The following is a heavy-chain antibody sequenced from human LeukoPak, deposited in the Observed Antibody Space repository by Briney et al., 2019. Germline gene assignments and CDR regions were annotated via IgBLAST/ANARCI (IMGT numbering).Heavy chain of an antibody. Sequence: LAGGSLRLSCAASGFTFSNYWMHWVRQAPGKGLVWVSRINSDGSSTSYADSVKGRFTISRDNAKNTLYLQMNSLRAEDTAVYYCARESDGYNSYYYGMDVWGQGTTVTVSS. CDR1: GFTFSNYW. CDR3: ARESDGYNSYYYGMDV. D-gene: IGHD5-24*01. J-gene: IGHJ6*02. CDR2: INSDGSST. V-gene: IGHV3-74*01.